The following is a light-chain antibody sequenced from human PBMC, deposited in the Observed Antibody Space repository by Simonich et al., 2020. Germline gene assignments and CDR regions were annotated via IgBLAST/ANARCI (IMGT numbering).Light chain of an antibody. CDR1: SSDVGGYNY. CDR3: SSYTSSSTLV. CDR2: DVS. J-gene: IGLJ2*01. V-gene: IGLV2-14*01. Sequence: QSALTQPASVSGSPGQSFTISCTGTSSDVGGYNYVSWYQQHPGKAPKLMIYDVSKRPSGVSKRFSGSKSGNTASLTISGLQAEDEADYYCSSYTSSSTLVFGGGTKLTVL.